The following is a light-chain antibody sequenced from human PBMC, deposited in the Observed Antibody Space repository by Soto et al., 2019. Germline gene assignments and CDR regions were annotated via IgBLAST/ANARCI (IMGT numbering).Light chain of an antibody. CDR2: DAS. CDR3: QPRSTWHYT. V-gene: IGKV3-11*02. J-gene: IGKJ2*01. CDR1: QDVSIF. Sequence: LAQSPATLSLSPGQRATLSCKASQDVSIFLAWYQQKPGRAPRLLIHDASNRATGVPARFSGSGSGRDFTLTITGLEPEDFAVYYCQPRSTWHYTFGQRTKLE.